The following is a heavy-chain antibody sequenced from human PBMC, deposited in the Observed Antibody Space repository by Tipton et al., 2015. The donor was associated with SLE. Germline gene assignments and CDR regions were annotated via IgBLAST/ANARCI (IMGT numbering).Heavy chain of an antibody. V-gene: IGHV4-34*01. D-gene: IGHD2-15*01. Sequence: TLSLTCAIYGGSFSGYYWTWIRQPPGKGLEWIGEITQSETTTYNPSLKSRLTISIDTSKNQFSLRLESSTAADTAVYFCARQSFGGSWEFDYWGQGALVTVSS. CDR2: ITQSETT. CDR1: GGSFSGYY. CDR3: ARQSFGGSWEFDY. J-gene: IGHJ4*02.